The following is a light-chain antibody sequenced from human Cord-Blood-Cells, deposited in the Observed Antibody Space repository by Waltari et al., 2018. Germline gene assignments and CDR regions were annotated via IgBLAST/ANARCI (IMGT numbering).Light chain of an antibody. CDR2: DAS. CDR1: QSISSC. Sequence: DIKMTQSPSNLSASVGDRVTITCRASQSISSCLAWYQQKPGKAPKLMIYDASSLESGVPSRFSGSGSGTEFTLTISSLQPDDFATYYCQQYNSYSPWTFGQGTKVEIK. V-gene: IGKV1-5*01. CDR3: QQYNSYSPWT. J-gene: IGKJ1*01.